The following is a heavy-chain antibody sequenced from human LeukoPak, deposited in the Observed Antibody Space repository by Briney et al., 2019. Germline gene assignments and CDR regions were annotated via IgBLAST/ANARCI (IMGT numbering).Heavy chain of an antibody. CDR1: GFTFSYYA. J-gene: IGHJ4*02. CDR2: ITSNGGST. Sequence: GGSLRLSCSASGFTFSYYAMHWVRQAPGKGLEYVSGITSNGGSTYYADSLKGRFTISRDNSKNTLYLQMSSLRAEDTAVFYCVRNYGHCSGTSCYVFDYWGQGTLVTVSS. V-gene: IGHV3-64D*09. D-gene: IGHD2-2*01. CDR3: VRNYGHCSGTSCYVFDY.